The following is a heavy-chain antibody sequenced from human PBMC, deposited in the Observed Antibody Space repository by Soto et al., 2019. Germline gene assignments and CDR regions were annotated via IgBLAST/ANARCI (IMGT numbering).Heavy chain of an antibody. CDR3: ARGRYFDWLLPGTSPFDP. Sequence: QVQLVQSGAEVKKPGASVKVSCKASGYTFTSYDINWVRQATGQGLEWMGWMNPNSGNTGYAQKFQGRVTMTRNNSISTAYMELSSLRSEDTAVYYCARGRYFDWLLPGTSPFDPWGQGTLVTVSS. V-gene: IGHV1-8*01. J-gene: IGHJ5*02. CDR2: MNPNSGNT. D-gene: IGHD3-9*01. CDR1: GYTFTSYD.